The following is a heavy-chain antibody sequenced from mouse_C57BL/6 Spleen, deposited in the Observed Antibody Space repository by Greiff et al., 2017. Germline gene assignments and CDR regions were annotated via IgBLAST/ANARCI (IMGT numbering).Heavy chain of an antibody. D-gene: IGHD2-5*01. V-gene: IGHV1-64*01. Sequence: VQLQQPGAELVKPGASVKLSCKASGYTFTSYWMHWVKQRPGQGLEWIGMIHPNSGSTNYNEKFKSKATLTVDKSSSTAYMQLSSLTSEDSAVYYCASGDSYHSKGFAYWGQGTLVTVSA. J-gene: IGHJ3*01. CDR2: IHPNSGST. CDR1: GYTFTSYW. CDR3: ASGDSYHSKGFAY.